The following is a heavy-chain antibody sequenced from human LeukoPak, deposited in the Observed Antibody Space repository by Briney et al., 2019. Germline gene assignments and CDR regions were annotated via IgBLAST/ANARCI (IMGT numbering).Heavy chain of an antibody. J-gene: IGHJ4*02. V-gene: IGHV3-53*01. D-gene: IGHD3-22*01. Sequence: PGGSLRLSCAASGFTVSSNYMSWVRQAPWKGLEWVSVIYSGGSTYYADSVKGRFTISRDNSKNTLYLQMNSLRAEDTAVYYCARSDYYDSSGPSFDYWGQGTLVTVSS. CDR1: GFTVSSNY. CDR3: ARSDYYDSSGPSFDY. CDR2: IYSGGST.